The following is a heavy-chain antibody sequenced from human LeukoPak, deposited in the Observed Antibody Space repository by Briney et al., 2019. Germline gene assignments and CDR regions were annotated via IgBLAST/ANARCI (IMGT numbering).Heavy chain of an antibody. CDR1: GGTFSSYA. Sequence: ASVKVSCKASGGTFSSYAISWVRQAPGQGLEWMGGIIPIFGTANYAQKFQGRVTITADESTSTAYMELSSLRSEDTAVYYCARASIYSGSYYYYYYMDVWGIGTTVTVSS. D-gene: IGHD1-26*01. CDR2: IIPIFGTA. J-gene: IGHJ6*03. V-gene: IGHV1-69*13. CDR3: ARASIYSGSYYYYYYMDV.